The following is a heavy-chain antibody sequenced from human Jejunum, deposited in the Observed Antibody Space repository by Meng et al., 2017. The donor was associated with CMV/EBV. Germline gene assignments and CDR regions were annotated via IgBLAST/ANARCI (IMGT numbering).Heavy chain of an antibody. CDR1: FSTYE. V-gene: IGHV3-48*03. Sequence: FSTYEMNWVRQAPGKGLEWISYISSTGSSIYYADSVKGRFTISRDNAKNSLYLQMNSLRAEDTAVYYCARGDYDFWGGYWGQGTRVTVSS. CDR3: ARGDYDFWGGY. D-gene: IGHD3-3*01. J-gene: IGHJ4*02. CDR2: ISSTGSSI.